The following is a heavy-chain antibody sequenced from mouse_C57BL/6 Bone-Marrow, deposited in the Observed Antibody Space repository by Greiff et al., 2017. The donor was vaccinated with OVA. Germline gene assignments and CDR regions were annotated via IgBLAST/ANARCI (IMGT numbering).Heavy chain of an antibody. CDR2: IYPGDGDT. CDR3: AREGYFDV. J-gene: IGHJ1*03. Sequence: QVQLQQSGPELVKPGASVKISCKASGYAFSSSWMNWVKQRPGKGLEWIGRIYPGDGDTNYNGKFKGKATLTAAKSSSTAYMQLSSLTSEDSAVYFCAREGYFDVWGTGTTVTVSS. V-gene: IGHV1-82*01. CDR1: GYAFSSSW.